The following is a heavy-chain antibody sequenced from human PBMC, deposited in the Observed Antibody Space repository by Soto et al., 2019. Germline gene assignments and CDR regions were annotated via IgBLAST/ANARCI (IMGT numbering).Heavy chain of an antibody. J-gene: IGHJ4*02. CDR3: ARGYNSFDY. CDR2: ISYDGSNK. Sequence: GGSLRLSCAASGFTFSSYGMHWVRQAPGKGLEWVAVISYDGSNKYYADSVKGRFTISRDNSKNSLYLQMNSLRAEDTAVYYCARGYNSFDYWGQGTLVTVSS. CDR1: GFTFSSYG. V-gene: IGHV3-30*03. D-gene: IGHD1-20*01.